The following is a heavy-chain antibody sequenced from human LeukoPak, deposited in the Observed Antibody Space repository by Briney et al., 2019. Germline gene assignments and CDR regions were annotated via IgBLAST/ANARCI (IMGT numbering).Heavy chain of an antibody. Sequence: SETLSLTCTVSGGSISSHYWSWXRQPPGXXXXWIAYIYYTGTSNYNPALKSRVTISVDTSKNQISLRLSSVTAADTAVYYCARQGIDAFDIWGQGTLVTVSS. CDR3: ARQGIDAFDI. V-gene: IGHV4-59*08. CDR1: GGSISSHY. J-gene: IGHJ3*02. CDR2: IYYTGTS.